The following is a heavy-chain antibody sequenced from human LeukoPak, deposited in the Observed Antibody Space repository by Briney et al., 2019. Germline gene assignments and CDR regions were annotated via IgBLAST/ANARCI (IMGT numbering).Heavy chain of an antibody. Sequence: SPSETLSLTCTVSGGSITGYHWSWIRQSAGKGLEWIGRLHTSGSGSATFNPSLQSRVTVSIDKSKNQFSLNLISVTAADTAVYSCAREPAGVPEYYFDYWGQGTLVTVSS. J-gene: IGHJ4*02. CDR1: GGSITGYH. V-gene: IGHV4-4*07. CDR3: AREPAGVPEYYFDY. CDR2: LHTSGSGSA.